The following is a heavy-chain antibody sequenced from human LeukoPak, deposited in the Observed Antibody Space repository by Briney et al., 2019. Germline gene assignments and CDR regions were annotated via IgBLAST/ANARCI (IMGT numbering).Heavy chain of an antibody. J-gene: IGHJ4*02. CDR1: GFTLSSYS. Sequence: LTGGSLILSCSASGFTLSSYSMHWVRQAPGKGLEYVSTSGGATYYADSVKGRFTISRDNAKNTLYLQMSSLRAEDTAVYYCIKDRTGTYSFDYWGQGTLVTVSS. D-gene: IGHD7-27*01. CDR2: SGGAT. CDR3: IKDRTGTYSFDY. V-gene: IGHV3-64D*09.